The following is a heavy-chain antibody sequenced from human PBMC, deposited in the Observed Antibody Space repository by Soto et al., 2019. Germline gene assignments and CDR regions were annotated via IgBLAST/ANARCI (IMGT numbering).Heavy chain of an antibody. CDR3: ARRYCSSTSCYVGGNLDFDY. CDR1: GYTFTSYY. V-gene: IGHV1-46*03. D-gene: IGHD2-2*01. J-gene: IGHJ4*02. Sequence: ASVKVSCKASGYTFTSYYMHWVRQAPGQGLEWMGIINPSGGSTSYAQKFQGRVTMTRDTSTNTVYMELSSLRSEDTAVYYCARRYCSSTSCYVGGNLDFDYWGQRTLVTVSS. CDR2: INPSGGST.